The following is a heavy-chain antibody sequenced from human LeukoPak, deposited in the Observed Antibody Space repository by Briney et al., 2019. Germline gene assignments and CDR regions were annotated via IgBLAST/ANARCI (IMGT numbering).Heavy chain of an antibody. CDR2: IDPSDSYT. Sequence: GESLKISCKGSGYSFTSYWISWVRQMPGKGLEWMGRIDPSDSYTNYSPSFQGHVTISADKSISTAYLQWSSLKASDTAMYYCARHGAGELAEYWFDPWGQGTMVTVSS. V-gene: IGHV5-10-1*01. CDR3: ARHGAGELAEYWFDP. D-gene: IGHD1-26*01. CDR1: GYSFTSYW. J-gene: IGHJ5*02.